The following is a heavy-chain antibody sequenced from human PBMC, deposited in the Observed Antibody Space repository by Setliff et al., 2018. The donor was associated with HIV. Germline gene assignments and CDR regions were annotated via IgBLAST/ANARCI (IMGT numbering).Heavy chain of an antibody. Sequence: SETLSLTCTVSGGSVSGYFWSWIRQPPGRGLEWIGYIYYDGTTNSNPSLNSRVTISVTTSKNQFSLKLSSVTAADTALYFCARATFGSTSSGINYYMDVWGKGTTVTVSS. J-gene: IGHJ6*03. D-gene: IGHD3-10*01. CDR2: IYYDGTT. CDR1: GGSVSGYF. V-gene: IGHV4-59*02. CDR3: ARATFGSTSSGINYYMDV.